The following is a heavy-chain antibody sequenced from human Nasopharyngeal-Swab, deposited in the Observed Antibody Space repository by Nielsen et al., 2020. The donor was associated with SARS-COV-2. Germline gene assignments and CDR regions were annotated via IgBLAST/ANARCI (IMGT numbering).Heavy chain of an antibody. Sequence: ASVKVSCKASGYSFISYYMHWVRQAPGQGLEWMGIINPSGGSTSYAQKFQGRVTMTRDTSTSTVYMEMSSLRYEDTAVYYCARRWVGATTEDFFDYWGQGTLVTVSS. V-gene: IGHV1-46*01. J-gene: IGHJ4*02. CDR2: INPSGGST. CDR3: ARRWVGATTEDFFDY. CDR1: GYSFISYY. D-gene: IGHD1-26*01.